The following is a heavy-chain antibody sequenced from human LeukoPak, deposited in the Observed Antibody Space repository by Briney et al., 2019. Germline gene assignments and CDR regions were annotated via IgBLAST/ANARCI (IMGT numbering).Heavy chain of an antibody. CDR3: ARVQDHDYVWGSYRQPHYFDY. J-gene: IGHJ4*02. D-gene: IGHD3-16*02. V-gene: IGHV4-59*01. Sequence: SETLSLTCTVSGGSISSYYWSWIQQPPGKGLEWIGYIYYSGSTNYNPSLKSRVTISVDTSKNQFSLKLSSVTAADTAVYYCARVQDHDYVWGSYRQPHYFDYWGQETLATVSS. CDR2: IYYSGST. CDR1: GGSISSYY.